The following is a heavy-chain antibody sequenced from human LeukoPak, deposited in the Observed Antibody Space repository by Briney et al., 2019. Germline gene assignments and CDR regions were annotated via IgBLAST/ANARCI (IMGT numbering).Heavy chain of an antibody. D-gene: IGHD2-2*02. Sequence: GASVKVSCKASGYTFTSYGISWVRQAPGQGLEWMGWISAYNGNTNYAQKLQGRVTMTTDTSTSTAYMELSSLRSEDTAVYYCRVVVPAAIPDAFDIWGQGTMVTVSS. J-gene: IGHJ3*02. V-gene: IGHV1-18*01. CDR1: GYTFTSYG. CDR3: RVVVPAAIPDAFDI. CDR2: ISAYNGNT.